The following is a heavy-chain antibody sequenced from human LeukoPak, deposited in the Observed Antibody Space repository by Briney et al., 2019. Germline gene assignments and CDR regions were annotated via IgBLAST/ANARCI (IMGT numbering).Heavy chain of an antibody. D-gene: IGHD3-22*01. CDR2: VDPEDGET. CDR3: ATEEPEDYYDSSGYYS. J-gene: IGHJ4*02. Sequence: ASVKVSCKVSGYTFTDYYMHWVQQAPGEGLEWMGLVDPEDGETIYAEKFQGRVTITADTSTDTAYMELSSLRSEDTAVYYCATEEPEDYYDSSGYYSWGQGTLVTVSS. CDR1: GYTFTDYY. V-gene: IGHV1-69-2*01.